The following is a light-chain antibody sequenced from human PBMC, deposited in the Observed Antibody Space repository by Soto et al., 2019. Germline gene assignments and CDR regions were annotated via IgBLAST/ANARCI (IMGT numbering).Light chain of an antibody. J-gene: IGKJ3*01. Sequence: DIQMTQSPSSLSASVGARVTITCQASQNINIYLNWYQQSPGRAPKLLIYDASSLEKGVPSRFSGTGSGTHFTLTISSLQPEDIATYYCQPYDDLPFTFGPGTKVDIK. CDR3: QPYDDLPFT. CDR1: QNINIY. V-gene: IGKV1-33*01. CDR2: DAS.